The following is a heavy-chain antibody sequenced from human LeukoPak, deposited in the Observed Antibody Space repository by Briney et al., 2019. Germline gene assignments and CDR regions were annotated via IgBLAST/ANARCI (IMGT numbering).Heavy chain of an antibody. CDR2: ISGSGDST. J-gene: IGHJ4*02. D-gene: IGHD3-10*01. Sequence: PGGSLRLSCAASGFTFSSYAMSWVRQAPGKGLEWVSAISGSGDSTYYADSVKGRFTISRDNSKNSLYLQMNSLRAEDTAVYYCAKDLSKGLLYRRGMYYFDYWGQGTLVTVSS. V-gene: IGHV3-23*01. CDR1: GFTFSSYA. CDR3: AKDLSKGLLYRRGMYYFDY.